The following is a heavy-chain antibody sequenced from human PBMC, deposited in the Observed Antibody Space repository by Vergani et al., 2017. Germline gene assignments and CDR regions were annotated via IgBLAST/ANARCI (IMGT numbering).Heavy chain of an antibody. V-gene: IGHV3-7*01. D-gene: IGHD2-21*02. CDR1: GFTFSSYW. CDR2: IKQDGSEK. J-gene: IGHJ6*02. CDR3: ARDGPVTANYYYYGMDV. Sequence: EVQLVESGGGLVQPGGSLRLSCAASGFTFSSYWMSWVRQAPGKGLEWVANIKQDGSEKYYVDSVKGRFTISRDNAKNSLYLQMNSLRAEDTAVYYCARDGPVTANYYYYGMDVWGQGTTVTVSS.